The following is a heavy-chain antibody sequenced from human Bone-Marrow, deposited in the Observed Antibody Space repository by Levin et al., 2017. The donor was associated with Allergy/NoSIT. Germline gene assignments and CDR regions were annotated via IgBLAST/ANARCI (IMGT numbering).Heavy chain of an antibody. D-gene: IGHD6-13*01. J-gene: IGHJ4*02. CDR3: TGTARGIAGLDS. CDR1: GFTFSNAW. Sequence: GGSLRLSCSASGFTFSNAWMSWVRQAPGKGLEWVGRITSKAHGETTDHAAPVKGRFTISRDDSKNTLFLQMNSLKTEDTAVYYCTGTARGIAGLDSWGQGTLVTVSS. CDR2: ITSKAHGETT. V-gene: IGHV3-15*01.